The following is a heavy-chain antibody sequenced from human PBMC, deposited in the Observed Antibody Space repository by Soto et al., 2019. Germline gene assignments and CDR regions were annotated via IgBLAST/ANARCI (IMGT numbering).Heavy chain of an antibody. V-gene: IGHV3-11*01. J-gene: IGHJ4*02. D-gene: IGHD2-15*01. CDR2: ISSGGGTI. CDR3: AQTGGRYCSGGSCYLDY. CDR1: GFTFSDYY. Sequence: QVQLVEAGGDLVKPGGSLRLSCAASGFTFSDYYMSWIRQAPGKGLEWVSYISSGGGTIYYADCVKGRFTISRDNAKNSLYLQMDSLRAEDTAVYYCAQTGGRYCSGGSCYLDYWVQGTLVTVSS.